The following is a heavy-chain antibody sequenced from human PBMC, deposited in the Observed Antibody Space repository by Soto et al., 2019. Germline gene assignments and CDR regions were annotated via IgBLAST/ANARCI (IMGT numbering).Heavy chain of an antibody. CDR3: ARDGPLGDYGDYGHDAFDI. V-gene: IGHV3-21*01. J-gene: IGHJ3*02. D-gene: IGHD4-17*01. CDR2: ISSSSSYI. CDR1: GFTFSSYS. Sequence: EVQLVESGGGLVKPGGSLRLSWTAPGFTFSSYSMNWVRQAPGTGLEWVSSISSSSSYIYYADSVKGRFTISRDNAKNSLCLQMNSLRAEDTAVYYCARDGPLGDYGDYGHDAFDIWGQGTMVTVSS.